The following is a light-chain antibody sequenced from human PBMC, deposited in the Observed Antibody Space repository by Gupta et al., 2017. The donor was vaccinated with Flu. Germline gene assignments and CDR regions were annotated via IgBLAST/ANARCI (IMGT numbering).Light chain of an antibody. V-gene: IGKV1-5*03. J-gene: IGKJ1*01. CDR1: QTIDSW. Sequence: PSTLSSSVGDRVTITCRASQTIDSWLAWYQKKPGRAPKSLIYKASSLVTGVPSRFSGSGSGTEFSLTISSLQPDDFATYYCQQYRSSPWTFGQGTKVEIK. CDR3: QQYRSSPWT. CDR2: KAS.